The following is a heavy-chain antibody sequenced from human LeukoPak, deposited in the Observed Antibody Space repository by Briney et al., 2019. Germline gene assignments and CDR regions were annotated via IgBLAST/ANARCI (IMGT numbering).Heavy chain of an antibody. J-gene: IGHJ5*02. CDR1: GYSISSGYY. Sequence: SETLSLTCAVSGYSISSGYYWGWIRQPPGKGLEWIGSIYHSGSTYYNPSLKSRVTVSVDTSKNQFSLKLSSVTAADTAVYHCARHLGFTIFGVVIRAKWFDPWGQGTLVTVSS. V-gene: IGHV4-38-2*01. CDR2: IYHSGST. CDR3: ARHLGFTIFGVVIRAKWFDP. D-gene: IGHD3-3*01.